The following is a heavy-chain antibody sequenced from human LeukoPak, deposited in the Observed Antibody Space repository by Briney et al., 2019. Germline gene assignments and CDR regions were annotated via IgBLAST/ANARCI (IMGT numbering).Heavy chain of an antibody. Sequence: GGSLRLSCAASGFTFTSYSMNWVRQAPGKGLEWVSTISGGGGSTYYADSVKGRFTISRDNSKNTLYLQVNSLRAEDTAVYYCAKGGKWDVTPFDYWGQGTLATVSS. J-gene: IGHJ4*02. D-gene: IGHD1-26*01. V-gene: IGHV3-23*01. CDR1: GFTFTSYS. CDR3: AKGGKWDVTPFDY. CDR2: ISGGGGST.